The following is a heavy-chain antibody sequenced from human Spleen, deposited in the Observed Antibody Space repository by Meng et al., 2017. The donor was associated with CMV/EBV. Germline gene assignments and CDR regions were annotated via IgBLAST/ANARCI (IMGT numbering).Heavy chain of an antibody. V-gene: IGHV4-38-2*02. CDR1: GYSISSNYY. J-gene: IGHJ4*02. D-gene: IGHD1-1*01. CDR2: IYHSGST. Sequence: ESLKISCTVSGYSISSNYYWAWIRQPPGKGLEYIGSIYHSGSTYFNPSLQSRITISVDTSKNQFSLKLSSVTAADTAIYYCARTRPVTTETTGSSDHWGQGTLVTVSS. CDR3: ARTRPVTTETTGSSDH.